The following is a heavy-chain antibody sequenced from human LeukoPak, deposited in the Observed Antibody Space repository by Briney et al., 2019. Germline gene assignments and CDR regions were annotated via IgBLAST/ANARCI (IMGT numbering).Heavy chain of an antibody. D-gene: IGHD4-17*01. CDR1: GYTFTSYY. Sequence: ASVKVFCKASGYTFTSYYMHWVRQAPGQGLEWMGIINPSGGSTSYAQKFQGRVTMTRDTSTSTVYMELSSLRSEDTAVYYCARANGDNDAFDIWGQGTMVTVSS. V-gene: IGHV1-46*01. J-gene: IGHJ3*02. CDR3: ARANGDNDAFDI. CDR2: INPSGGST.